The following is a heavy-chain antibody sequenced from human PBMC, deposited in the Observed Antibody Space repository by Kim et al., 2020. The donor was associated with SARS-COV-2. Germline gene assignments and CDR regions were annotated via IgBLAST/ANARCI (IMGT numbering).Heavy chain of an antibody. CDR1: GGSISSSSYY. V-gene: IGHV4-39*01. CDR2: IYYSGST. J-gene: IGHJ5*02. Sequence: SETLSLTCTVSGGSISSSSYYWGWIRQPPGKGLEWIGSIYYSGSTYYNPSLKSRVTISVDTSKNQFSLKLSSVTAADTAVYYCARQVITMVHNWFDPWGQGTLVTVSS. CDR3: ARQVITMVHNWFDP. D-gene: IGHD3-10*01.